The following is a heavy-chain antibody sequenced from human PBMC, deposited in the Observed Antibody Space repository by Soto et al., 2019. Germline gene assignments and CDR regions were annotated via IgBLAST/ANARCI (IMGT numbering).Heavy chain of an antibody. CDR3: ARGIVGAPGAPDAFDI. V-gene: IGHV3-21*01. Sequence: GGSLRLSCAASGFTFSSYSMNWVRQAPGKGLEWVSSISSSSSYIYYADSVKGRFTISRDNAKNSLYLQMNSLRAEDTAVYYCARGIVGAPGAPDAFDIWGQGTMVTVSS. CDR1: GFTFSSYS. D-gene: IGHD1-26*01. J-gene: IGHJ3*02. CDR2: ISSSSSYI.